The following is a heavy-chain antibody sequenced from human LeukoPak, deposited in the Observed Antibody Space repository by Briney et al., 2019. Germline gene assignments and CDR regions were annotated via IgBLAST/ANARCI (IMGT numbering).Heavy chain of an antibody. CDR1: GFTFSSYG. Sequence: GGSLRLSCAASGFTFSSYGMHWVRQAPGKGLEWVAFIRYDGSNKYYADSVKGRFTISRDNSKNTLYLQMNSLRAEDTAVYYCAKDKSGWKRGTVFDYWGQGTLVTVSS. V-gene: IGHV3-30*02. D-gene: IGHD6-19*01. CDR3: AKDKSGWKRGTVFDY. J-gene: IGHJ4*02. CDR2: IRYDGSNK.